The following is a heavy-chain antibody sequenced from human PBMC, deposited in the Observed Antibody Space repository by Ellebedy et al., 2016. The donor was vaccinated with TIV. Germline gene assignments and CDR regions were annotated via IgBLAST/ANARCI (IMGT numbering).Heavy chain of an antibody. Sequence: GESLKISCAASGFTFSDYYMSWIRQAPGKGLEWVSYISSSSSTIYYADSVKGRFPISRDNAKNSLYLQMNSLSAEDTAVYYCARVSGGGELSFYALDYWGQGTLVTVSS. CDR1: GFTFSDYY. J-gene: IGHJ4*02. V-gene: IGHV3-11*04. D-gene: IGHD3-16*02. CDR3: ARVSGGGELSFYALDY. CDR2: ISSSSSTI.